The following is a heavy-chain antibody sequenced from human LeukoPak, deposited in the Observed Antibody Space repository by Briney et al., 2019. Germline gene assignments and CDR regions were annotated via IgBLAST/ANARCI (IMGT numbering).Heavy chain of an antibody. Sequence: SETLSLTCTVSGGSISSYYWSWIRQPPGKGLEWIGYIYYSGSTNYNPSLKSRVTISVDTSKNQFSLKLSSVTAADTAVYYCARQWEDSSSSVPGDYWGQGTLVTVSS. CDR3: ARQWEDSSSSVPGDY. CDR1: GGSISSYY. CDR2: IYYSGST. J-gene: IGHJ4*02. D-gene: IGHD6-6*01. V-gene: IGHV4-59*01.